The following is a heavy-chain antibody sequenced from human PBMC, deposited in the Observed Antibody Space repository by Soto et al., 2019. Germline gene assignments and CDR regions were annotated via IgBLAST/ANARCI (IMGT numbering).Heavy chain of an antibody. Sequence: GGSLRLSCAASGLTFSSYGMHWVRQAPGKGLEWVAVISYDGSNKYYADSVKGRFTISRDNSKNTVYLQMNSLRAEDTAVYYCAKSSTAEYYYYGMDVWGQGTTVTVSS. CDR1: GLTFSSYG. V-gene: IGHV3-30*18. CDR3: AKSSTAEYYYYGMDV. CDR2: ISYDGSNK. D-gene: IGHD4-4*01. J-gene: IGHJ6*02.